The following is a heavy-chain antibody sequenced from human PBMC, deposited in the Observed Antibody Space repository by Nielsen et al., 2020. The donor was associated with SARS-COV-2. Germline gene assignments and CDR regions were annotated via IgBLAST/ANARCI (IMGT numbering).Heavy chain of an antibody. J-gene: IGHJ4*02. CDR2: IYYSGST. V-gene: IGHV4-31*03. Sequence: SETLSLTCTVSGGSISSGGYYWSWIRQHPGKGLEWIGYIYYSGSTYYNPSLKSRVTISVDTSKNQFSLKLSSVTAADTAVYYCARGFLEWLLAFDYWGQGTLVTVSS. CDR3: ARGFLEWLLAFDY. D-gene: IGHD3-3*01. CDR1: GGSISSGGYY.